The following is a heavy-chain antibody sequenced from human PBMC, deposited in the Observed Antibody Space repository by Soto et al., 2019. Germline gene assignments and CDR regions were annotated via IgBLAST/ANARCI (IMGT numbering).Heavy chain of an antibody. CDR1: GGSISSYY. D-gene: IGHD3-10*01. V-gene: IGHV4-59*01. Sequence: TSETLSLTCTVSGGSISSYYWSWIRQPPGKGLEWIGYIYYSGSTNYNPSLKSRVTISVDTSKNQFSLKLSSVTAADTAVYYCARGLWFGELLYPPRFDPWGQGTLVTVSS. CDR2: IYYSGST. CDR3: ARGLWFGELLYPPRFDP. J-gene: IGHJ5*02.